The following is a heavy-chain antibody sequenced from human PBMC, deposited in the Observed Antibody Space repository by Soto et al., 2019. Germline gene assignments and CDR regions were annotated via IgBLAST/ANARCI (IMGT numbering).Heavy chain of an antibody. CDR2: ISGSGGST. J-gene: IGHJ4*02. Sequence: GGSLRLSCAASGFTFSSSAMSWVRQDTGKGLEWVSAISGSGGSTYYADSVKGRFTISRDNSKNTLYLQMNSLRAEDTAVYYCAKAGKRVVVISLPDYWGQGTLVTVSS. CDR3: AKAGKRVVVISLPDY. V-gene: IGHV3-23*01. D-gene: IGHD3-22*01. CDR1: GFTFSSSA.